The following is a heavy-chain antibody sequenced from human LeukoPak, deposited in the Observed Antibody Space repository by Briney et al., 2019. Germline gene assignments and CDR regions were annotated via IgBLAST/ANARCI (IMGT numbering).Heavy chain of an antibody. Sequence: ASVKVSCKASGYTFTSYAMNWVRQAPRQGLEWMGWINTNTGNPTYAQGFTGRFVFSLDTSVSTAYLQISSLKAEDTAVYYCARDRVIAARRGSWFDPWGQGTLVTVSS. CDR1: GYTFTSYA. CDR3: ARDRVIAARRGSWFDP. J-gene: IGHJ5*02. V-gene: IGHV7-4-1*02. D-gene: IGHD6-6*01. CDR2: INTNTGNP.